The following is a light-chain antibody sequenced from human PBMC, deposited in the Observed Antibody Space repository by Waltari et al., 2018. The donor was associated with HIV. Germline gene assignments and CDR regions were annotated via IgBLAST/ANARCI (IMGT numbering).Light chain of an antibody. J-gene: IGLJ3*02. V-gene: IGLV2-14*03. CDR3: SSYSTNTNNSPWV. Sequence: QSALAQPASVSGSPGQSITISCPGTTSDVGTYNYVSWYHQHPGKGPKLVIFDVSHRPSGISDRFSGSRSGNTASLTISGLRAEDEADYFCSSYSTNTNNSPWVCGGGTEVTVL. CDR1: TSDVGTYNY. CDR2: DVS.